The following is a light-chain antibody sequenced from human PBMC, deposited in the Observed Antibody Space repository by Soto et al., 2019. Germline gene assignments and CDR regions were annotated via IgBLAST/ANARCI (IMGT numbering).Light chain of an antibody. CDR3: SSYTNSANYV. J-gene: IGLJ1*01. CDR1: SSVVGAYNF. CDR2: DVN. V-gene: IGLV2-14*03. Sequence: QSVLTQPASVSGSPGQSITISCTGTSSVVGAYNFVSWYQQHPGKAPKLMIYDVNNRPSGVSDRFSGSKSGNTASLTISGLQAEDETDYYCSSYTNSANYVFGTGTKVTVL.